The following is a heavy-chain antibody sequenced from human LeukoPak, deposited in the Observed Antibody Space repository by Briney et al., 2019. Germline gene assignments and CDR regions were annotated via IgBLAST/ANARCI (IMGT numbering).Heavy chain of an antibody. CDR2: IGGTGTTT. J-gene: IGHJ4*02. V-gene: IGHV3-23*01. D-gene: IGHD6-19*01. CDR1: GFTFSSYG. CDR3: AKGGVAVPGTKYFDY. Sequence: GGSLRLSCAASGFTFSSYGMHWVRQAPGKGLEWVSRIGGTGTTTYYADSVKGRFTISRDNSKNTLYLQMNSLRAEDTAVYYCAKGGVAVPGTKYFDYWGQGTLVTVSS.